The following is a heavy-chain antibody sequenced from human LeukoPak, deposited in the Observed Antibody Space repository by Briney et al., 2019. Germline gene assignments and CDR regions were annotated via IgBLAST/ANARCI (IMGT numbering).Heavy chain of an antibody. CDR1: GFTFNSEA. V-gene: IGHV3-23*01. CDR2: ISDSGGTT. CDR3: AKGLGFLPQFDY. D-gene: IGHD6-19*01. J-gene: IGHJ4*02. Sequence: PGGSLRLSCAASGFTFNSEAMTWVRQGPGKGLEWVSSISDSGGTTYYADSVKGRFTISRDNSKNTVYLQMNSLRAEDTALYYCAKGLGFLPQFDYWGQGTLDAVSS.